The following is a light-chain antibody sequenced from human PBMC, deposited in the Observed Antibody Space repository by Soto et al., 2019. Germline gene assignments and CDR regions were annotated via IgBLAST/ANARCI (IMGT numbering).Light chain of an antibody. CDR1: SSNVGSYDL. Sequence: QSALTQPASVSGSPGQSITISCTGTSSNVGSYDLVSWYQQHTGKAPKLLIYEVTKRPSGVSNRFSGSKSGNTASLTISGLQAEDEADYACCSYAASNTLIFGGGTQLTVL. V-gene: IGLV2-23*02. CDR2: EVT. CDR3: CSYAASNTLI. J-gene: IGLJ2*01.